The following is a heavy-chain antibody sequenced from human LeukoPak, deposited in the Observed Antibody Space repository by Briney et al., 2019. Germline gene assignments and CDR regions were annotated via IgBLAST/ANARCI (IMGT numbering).Heavy chain of an antibody. Sequence: ASVKVSCKASGGTFSSYAISWVRQAPGQGLEWMGGIIPIFGTANYAQKFQGRVTITTDESTSTAYMELSSLRSEDTAVYYCARTRYYDFPKTVWFDPWGQGTLVTVSS. CDR3: ARTRYYDFPKTVWFDP. J-gene: IGHJ5*02. CDR1: GGTFSSYA. D-gene: IGHD3-3*01. V-gene: IGHV1-69*05. CDR2: IIPIFGTA.